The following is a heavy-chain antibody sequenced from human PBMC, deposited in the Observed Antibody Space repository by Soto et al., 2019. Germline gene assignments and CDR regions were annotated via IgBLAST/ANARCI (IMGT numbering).Heavy chain of an antibody. J-gene: IGHJ4*02. CDR1: VVSFIDYY. Sequence: PGGSXGLSCAASVVSFIDYYSVVVRHAPGKWLECVSYISSSGSTIYYADSVKGRFTISRDNAKNSLYLQMNRLRAEDTAVYYCAPAGSRWSVDRGFETRGQATLV. CDR2: ISSSGSTI. CDR3: APAGSRWSVDRGFET. V-gene: IGHV3-11*01. D-gene: IGHD6-13*01.